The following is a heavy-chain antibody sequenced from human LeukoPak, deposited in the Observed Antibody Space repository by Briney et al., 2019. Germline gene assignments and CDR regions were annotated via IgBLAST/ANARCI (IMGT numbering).Heavy chain of an antibody. CDR2: ITGSGDST. D-gene: IGHD3-9*01. CDR1: GFTFSNYA. J-gene: IGHJ4*02. Sequence: GGSLRLSCAASGFTFSNYALSWVRQVPGKGLEWVSAITGSGDSTYYADSVKGRFTISRDNSKNTLYLQVNSLRAEDTAVYYCAKWGDYDILTGYYGSDYWGQGTLVTVSS. CDR3: AKWGDYDILTGYYGSDY. V-gene: IGHV3-23*01.